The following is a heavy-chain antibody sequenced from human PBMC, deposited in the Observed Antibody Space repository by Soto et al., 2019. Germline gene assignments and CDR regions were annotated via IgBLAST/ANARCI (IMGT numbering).Heavy chain of an antibody. J-gene: IGHJ4*02. V-gene: IGHV3-23*01. Sequence: EVQLLQSGGVLVQPGGSLRLSCAASGFTFSSYAISWVRQAPGKGLEWVSAISNSGGNTYYADSVMGRFTISRDNSKNTLFLQMNSLRAEDTAIYYCAKEWGRPLDYWGQGTLVTVSS. CDR2: ISNSGGNT. CDR1: GFTFSSYA. D-gene: IGHD7-27*01. CDR3: AKEWGRPLDY.